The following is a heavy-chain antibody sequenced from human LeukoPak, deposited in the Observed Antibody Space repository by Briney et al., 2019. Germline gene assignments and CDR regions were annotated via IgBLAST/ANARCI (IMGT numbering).Heavy chain of an antibody. CDR2: INHSGST. Sequence: SETLSLTCAVYGGSFSGYYWSWIRQPPGKGLEWIGEINHSGSTSYNPSLKSRVTISVDTSKNQFSLKLSSVTAADTAVYYCARDPLNYDSSGGGVDPWGQGTLVTVSS. J-gene: IGHJ5*02. CDR1: GGSFSGYY. D-gene: IGHD3-22*01. V-gene: IGHV4-34*01. CDR3: ARDPLNYDSSGGGVDP.